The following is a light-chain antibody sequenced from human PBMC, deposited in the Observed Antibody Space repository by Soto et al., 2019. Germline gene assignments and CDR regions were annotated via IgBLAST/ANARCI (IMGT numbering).Light chain of an antibody. J-gene: IGLJ2*01. Sequence: QSALTQPPSASGSPGQSVTIPCTGTYSDIGAYNYVSWYQQHPGKAPKLMIYEVSNRPSGVSNRFSGSKSGNTASLTISGLQAEDEADYYCSSYTSSSTVVFGGGTKVTVL. CDR2: EVS. V-gene: IGLV2-14*01. CDR1: YSDIGAYNY. CDR3: SSYTSSSTVV.